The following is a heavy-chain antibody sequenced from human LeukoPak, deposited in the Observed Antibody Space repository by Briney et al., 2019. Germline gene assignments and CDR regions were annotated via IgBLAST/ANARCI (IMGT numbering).Heavy chain of an antibody. CDR1: GFTFSSYS. J-gene: IGHJ3*02. Sequence: PGGSLRLSCAASGFTFSSYSMNWVRQAPGKGLEWASSISTSSSYIYYADSVKGRFTISRDNAKKSLYLQMNSLRADDTAVYYCARGASVVAGNDNAFDIWGQGTMVTVSS. CDR2: ISTSSSYI. D-gene: IGHD6-19*01. CDR3: ARGASVVAGNDNAFDI. V-gene: IGHV3-21*01.